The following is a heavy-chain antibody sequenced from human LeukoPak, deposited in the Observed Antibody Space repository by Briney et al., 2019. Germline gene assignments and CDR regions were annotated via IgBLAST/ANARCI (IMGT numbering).Heavy chain of an antibody. CDR3: VRIGSTSHGNWYKLFDQ. CDR2: IKGDGIST. J-gene: IGHJ4*02. CDR1: GFDFSSNW. Sequence: GGSLRLSCAASGFDFSSNWMHWVRHAPGQGLVWVSRIKGDGISTNYADSVKGRFTISRDNAKNSLYLQMNSLRVEDTALYYCVRIGSTSHGNWYKLFDQWGKGTLVTVSS. V-gene: IGHV3-74*01. D-gene: IGHD2-2*01.